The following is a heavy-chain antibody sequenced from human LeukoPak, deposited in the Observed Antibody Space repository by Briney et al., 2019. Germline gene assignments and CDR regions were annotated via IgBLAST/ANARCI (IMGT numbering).Heavy chain of an antibody. Sequence: ASVKVSCKASGYTFTSYDINWVRQATGQGLEWMGWMNPNSGNTGYAQKFQGRVTITRNTSISTAYMELSSLRSEDTAVYYCARQGSSGWDYYYYYMDVWGKGTTVTVSS. CDR2: MNPNSGNT. CDR3: ARQGSSGWDYYYYYMDV. J-gene: IGHJ6*03. V-gene: IGHV1-8*01. CDR1: GYTFTSYD. D-gene: IGHD6-19*01.